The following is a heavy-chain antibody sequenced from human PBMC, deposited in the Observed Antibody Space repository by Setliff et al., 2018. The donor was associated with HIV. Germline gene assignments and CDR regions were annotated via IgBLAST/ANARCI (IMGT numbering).Heavy chain of an antibody. V-gene: IGHV1-3*01. J-gene: IGHJ4*02. Sequence: GASVKVSCKASGYTFTNYAMHWVRQAPGQRLEWMGWINAGNGNTKYSQKIQGRVTITRDTSASTAYMELSSLRSEDTAVYYCARDRRPASINYGYGYLDDWGQGTLVTVSS. CDR3: ARDRRPASINYGYGYLDD. D-gene: IGHD6-13*01. CDR1: GYTFTNYA. CDR2: INAGNGNT.